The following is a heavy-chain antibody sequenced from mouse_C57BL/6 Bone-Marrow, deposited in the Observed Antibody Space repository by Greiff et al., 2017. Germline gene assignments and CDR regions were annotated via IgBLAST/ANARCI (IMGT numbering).Heavy chain of an antibody. CDR2: INPSNGGT. CDR3: ARVLREGDYCGSSGVAY. J-gene: IGHJ3*01. V-gene: IGHV1-53*01. Sequence: QVQLQQPGTELVKPGASVKLSCKASGYTFTSYWMHWVKQRPGQGLEWIGNINPSNGGTNYNEKFKSKATLTVDKSSSTAYMQLSSLTSEDSAVYYCARVLREGDYCGSSGVAYWGQGTLVTVSA. D-gene: IGHD1-1*01. CDR1: GYTFTSYW.